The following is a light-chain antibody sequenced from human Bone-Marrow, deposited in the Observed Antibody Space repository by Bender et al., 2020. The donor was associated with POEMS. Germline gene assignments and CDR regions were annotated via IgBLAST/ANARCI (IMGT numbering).Light chain of an antibody. Sequence: QSALTQPASVSGSPGQSLTISCTGTSSDVDGYNYVSWYQQHPGKAPKLMIYDVSKRPSGVSNRFSGSKSGTSASLAITGLQAEDEGDYYCQSYDNSLGGWVFGGGTQVTVL. CDR2: DVS. CDR1: SSDVDGYNY. J-gene: IGLJ3*02. CDR3: QSYDNSLGGWV. V-gene: IGLV2-14*03.